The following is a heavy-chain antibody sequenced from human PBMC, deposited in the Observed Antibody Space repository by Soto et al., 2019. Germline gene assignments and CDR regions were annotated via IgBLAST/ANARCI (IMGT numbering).Heavy chain of an antibody. CDR2: INPNNGGT. CDR3: ARGAARLNYYYYYMDV. Sequence: ASVKVSCKASGYTFINYGINWVRQAPGQGLEWMGWINPNNGGTNYAQKFQGWVTMTRDTSISTAYMELSRLRSDDTAVYYCARGAARLNYYYYYMDVWGKGTTVTVSS. V-gene: IGHV1-2*04. CDR1: GYTFINYG. J-gene: IGHJ6*03. D-gene: IGHD6-6*01.